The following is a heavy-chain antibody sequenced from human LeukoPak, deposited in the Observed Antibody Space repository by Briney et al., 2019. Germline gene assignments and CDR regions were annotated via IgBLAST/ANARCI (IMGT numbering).Heavy chain of an antibody. Sequence: ASVKVSCKASGGTFSSYAISWVRQAPGQGLEWMGGIIPIFGTANYAQKFQGRVTITADESTSTAYMELSSLRSEDTAVYYCASWYYYDSSGYDLHPWGQGTLVTVSS. CDR3: ASWYYYDSSGYDLHP. CDR2: IIPIFGTA. J-gene: IGHJ5*02. V-gene: IGHV1-69*13. D-gene: IGHD3-22*01. CDR1: GGTFSSYA.